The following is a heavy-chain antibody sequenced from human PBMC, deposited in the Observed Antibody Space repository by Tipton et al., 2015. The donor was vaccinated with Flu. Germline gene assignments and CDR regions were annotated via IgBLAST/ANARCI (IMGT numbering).Heavy chain of an antibody. V-gene: IGHV3-33*01. CDR2: IWYDGSNE. CDR1: GFDFSVYG. CDR3: ARDEGVVNYYFGMDV. J-gene: IGHJ6*02. Sequence: QLVQSGGGLIQPGGSLRLSCSTSGFDFSVYGMHWVRQAPGKGLEWVAVIWYDGSNEHYSDSVKGRFTISRDNSKKTLYLQMNNLRVEDTAVYYCARDEGVVNYYFGMDVWGQGTTVTVSS.